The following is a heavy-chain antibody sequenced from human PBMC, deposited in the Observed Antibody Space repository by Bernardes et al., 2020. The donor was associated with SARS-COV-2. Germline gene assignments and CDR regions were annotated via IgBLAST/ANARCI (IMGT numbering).Heavy chain of an antibody. Sequence: ASVKVSCKASGYTFTSYDINWVRQATGQGLEWMGWMNPNSGNTGYAQKFQGRVTMTRNTSISTAYMELSSLRSEDTAVYYCASLGYCSSTSCLPAYGMDVWGQGTTVTVSS. V-gene: IGHV1-8*01. J-gene: IGHJ6*02. CDR2: MNPNSGNT. CDR3: ASLGYCSSTSCLPAYGMDV. D-gene: IGHD2-2*01. CDR1: GYTFTSYD.